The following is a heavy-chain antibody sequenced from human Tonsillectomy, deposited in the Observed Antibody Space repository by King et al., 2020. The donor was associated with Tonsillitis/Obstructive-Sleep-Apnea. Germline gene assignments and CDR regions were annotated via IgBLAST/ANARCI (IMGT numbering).Heavy chain of an antibody. Sequence: VQLVESGGGLVQPGGSLRLSCAVSGFTLRSFGMLWVRQAPGKGLEWVANIKEDGSDKDYVDSVKGRFTISRDNAKNSLYLQMNSLRVEDTAMYYCARYSNPRGDAHSWDAFDVWGQGTMVTVSS. CDR2: IKEDGSDK. V-gene: IGHV3-7*03. CDR1: GFTLRSFG. J-gene: IGHJ3*01. CDR3: ARYSNPRGDAHSWDAFDV. D-gene: IGHD2-21*01.